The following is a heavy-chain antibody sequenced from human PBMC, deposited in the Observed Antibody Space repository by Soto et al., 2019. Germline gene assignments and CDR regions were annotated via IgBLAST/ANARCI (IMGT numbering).Heavy chain of an antibody. CDR1: GGTFSSYA. Sequence: QVQMVQSGAEVKKPGSSVKVSCKASGGTFSSYAISWVRQAPGQGLEWMGGIIPIFGTANYAQKFQGRVTITADESTSTAYRELSSLRSEDTAVYYCSREGRVSSSWPWYYYGMDVWGQGTKVTVSS. J-gene: IGHJ6*02. D-gene: IGHD6-13*01. V-gene: IGHV1-69*01. CDR3: SREGRVSSSWPWYYYGMDV. CDR2: IIPIFGTA.